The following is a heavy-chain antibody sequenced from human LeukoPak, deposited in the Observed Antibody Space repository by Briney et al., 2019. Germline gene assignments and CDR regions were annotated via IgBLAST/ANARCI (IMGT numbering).Heavy chain of an antibody. J-gene: IGHJ4*02. Sequence: SETLSLTCAVSGYSISSGYYWGWIRQSPGKGLEWIGSIYHSGSTYYNPSLKSRVTISVDTSKNQFSLKLSSVTAADTAVYYCARKTVGEQLVAFDYWGQGTLVTVSS. CDR2: IYHSGST. D-gene: IGHD6-6*01. V-gene: IGHV4-38-2*01. CDR1: GYSISSGYY. CDR3: ARKTVGEQLVAFDY.